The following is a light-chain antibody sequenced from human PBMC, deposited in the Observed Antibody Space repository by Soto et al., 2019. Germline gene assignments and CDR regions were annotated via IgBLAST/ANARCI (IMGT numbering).Light chain of an antibody. CDR2: KAS. J-gene: IGKJ1*01. Sequence: DIQMTQSPSTLSASVGDRVTITCRASQGISSWLAWFQQKPGKAPKLLIFKASTLESGVPSRFSGSGSGTEFTLTISSLQPDDFATYYCQHYKNYRTFGQGTKVEIK. CDR3: QHYKNYRT. V-gene: IGKV1-5*03. CDR1: QGISSW.